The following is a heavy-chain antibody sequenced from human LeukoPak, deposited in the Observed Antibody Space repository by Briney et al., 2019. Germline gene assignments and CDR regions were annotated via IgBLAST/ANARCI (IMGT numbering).Heavy chain of an antibody. V-gene: IGHV4-34*01. CDR3: ARPRPMVRGVIPHYFDY. D-gene: IGHD3-10*01. Sequence: SETLSLTCAVYGGSFSGYYWRWIRQPPGKGLEWIGEFNHSGSTNYNPSLKSRVTISVDTSKNQFSLKRSSVTAADTAVYYCARPRPMVRGVIPHYFDYWGQGTLVTVSS. CDR2: FNHSGST. J-gene: IGHJ4*02. CDR1: GGSFSGYY.